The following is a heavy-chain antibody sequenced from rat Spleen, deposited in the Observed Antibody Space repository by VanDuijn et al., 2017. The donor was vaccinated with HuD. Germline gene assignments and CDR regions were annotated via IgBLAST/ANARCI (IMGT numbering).Heavy chain of an antibody. J-gene: IGHJ2*01. D-gene: IGHD1-1*01. CDR3: ARRGGFDY. CDR2: ISYDGSST. CDR1: GFTFSNYY. Sequence: EVKLVESGGDLVQPGRSLKLSCAASGFTFSNYYMAWVRQAPTKGLEWVATISYDGSSTYYRDSVKGRFTISRDNAKSTLYLQMDSLRSEDTATYYCARRGGFDYWGQGVMVTVSS. V-gene: IGHV5-29*01.